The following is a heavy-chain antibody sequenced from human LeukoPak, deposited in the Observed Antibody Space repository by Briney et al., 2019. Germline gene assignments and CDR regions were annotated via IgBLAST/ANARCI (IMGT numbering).Heavy chain of an antibody. CDR3: ARDLDYGGSSIWYFDL. CDR2: IYYRGNT. J-gene: IGHJ2*01. Sequence: KPSETLSLTCTVSGGSISSFYWSWIRQPPGKGLEWIGYIYYRGNTQYNPSLKSRVTISVDTSKNQFSLRLTSVTAADTAVYYCARDLDYGGSSIWYFDLWGRGTLVTVSS. CDR1: GGSISSFY. D-gene: IGHD4-23*01. V-gene: IGHV4-59*01.